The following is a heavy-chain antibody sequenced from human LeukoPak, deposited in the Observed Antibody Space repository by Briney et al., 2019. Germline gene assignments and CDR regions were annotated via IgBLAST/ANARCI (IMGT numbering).Heavy chain of an antibody. D-gene: IGHD1-26*01. CDR2: IFPGDSDT. CDR3: ARRSYSASYYDY. CDR1: GYSFSTYW. Sequence: GESLKISCKGSGYSFSTYWIGWVRQMPGKGLEWMGIIFPGDSDTRYSPSFQGQVTISADKSISTTYLQWSSLKASDTAMYYCARRSYSASYYDYWGQGTLVTVSS. J-gene: IGHJ4*02. V-gene: IGHV5-51*01.